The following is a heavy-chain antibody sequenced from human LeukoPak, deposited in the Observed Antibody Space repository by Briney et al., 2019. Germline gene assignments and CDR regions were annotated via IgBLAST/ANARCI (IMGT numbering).Heavy chain of an antibody. Sequence: GASVKVSCKASGYTFTSYGISWMRQAPGQGLEWMGIINPSGGSTSYAQKFQGRVTMTRDMSTSTVYMELSSLRSEDTAVYYCARGGDSRVYFDYWGQGTLVTVSS. CDR2: INPSGGST. J-gene: IGHJ4*02. CDR3: ARGGDSRVYFDY. V-gene: IGHV1-46*01. D-gene: IGHD3-22*01. CDR1: GYTFTSYG.